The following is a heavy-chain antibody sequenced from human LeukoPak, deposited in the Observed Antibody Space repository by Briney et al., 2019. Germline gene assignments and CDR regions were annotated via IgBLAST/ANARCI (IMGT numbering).Heavy chain of an antibody. Sequence: PGGSLRLSCAASGFTFSSYSMNWVRQAPGKGLEWVSYISVSSGTIYYADSVKGRFTISRDSAKNSLYLQMNSLRVEDTAIYYCTRDCSTTPQLGYNWFDPWGQGTLVTVSS. CDR3: TRDCSTTPQLGYNWFDP. CDR1: GFTFSSYS. V-gene: IGHV3-48*01. J-gene: IGHJ5*02. D-gene: IGHD2-2*01. CDR2: ISVSSGTI.